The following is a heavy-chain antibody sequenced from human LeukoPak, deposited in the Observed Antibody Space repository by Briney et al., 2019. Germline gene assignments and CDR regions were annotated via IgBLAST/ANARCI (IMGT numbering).Heavy chain of an antibody. Sequence: GGSLRLSCAASGFTFSSYWMHWVRQVPGKGLVWVSRINSDGSSTTYADSVRGRFTISRDNAKNTLYLQMNSLRAEDTAVYYCARVYYDSSGYRSWGQGTLVTVSS. V-gene: IGHV3-74*03. CDR2: INSDGSST. CDR1: GFTFSSYW. J-gene: IGHJ4*02. CDR3: ARVYYDSSGYRS. D-gene: IGHD3-22*01.